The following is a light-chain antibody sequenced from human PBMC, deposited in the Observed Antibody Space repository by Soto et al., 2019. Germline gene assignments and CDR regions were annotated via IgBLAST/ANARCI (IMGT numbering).Light chain of an antibody. V-gene: IGLV2-14*02. CDR1: SSDVGTYNL. J-gene: IGLJ2*01. CDR3: SSYTTSSTLRL. CDR2: EVS. Sequence: QSALTQPASVSGSPGQSITISCTGTSSDVGTYNLVSWYQQHPGNAPRLMIYEVSNRPSGVSNRFSGSKSGNTASLTISGLQAEDEADYYCSSYTTSSTLRLFGGGTKLTVL.